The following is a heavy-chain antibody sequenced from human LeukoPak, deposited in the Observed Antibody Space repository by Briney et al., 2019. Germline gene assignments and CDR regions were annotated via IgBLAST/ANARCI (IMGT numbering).Heavy chain of an antibody. J-gene: IGHJ3*02. CDR3: ARDLVTVTKGFDI. CDR1: GDSLSSHY. Sequence: SETLSLTCAVSGDSLSSHYWTWIRQPPGRGLEWIGYISYIGTTNYNPSLKSRVTISIDTSKNQFSPKLSSVTTADTAVYYCARDLVTVTKGFDIWGLGTMVSVSS. D-gene: IGHD4-17*01. V-gene: IGHV4-59*11. CDR2: ISYIGTT.